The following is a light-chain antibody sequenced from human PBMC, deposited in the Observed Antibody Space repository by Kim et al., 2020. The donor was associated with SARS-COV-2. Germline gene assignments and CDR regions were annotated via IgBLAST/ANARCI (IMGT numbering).Light chain of an antibody. V-gene: IGLV2-11*01. Sequence: GQSVTIYCTGTSSEVGGYNYVSWYQQHPGKAPKLMIYDVSKRPSGVPDRFSGSKSGNTASLTVSGLQAEDEADYYCCSYAGSYTVVFGGGTQLTVL. J-gene: IGLJ2*01. CDR1: SSEVGGYNY. CDR2: DVS. CDR3: CSYAGSYTVV.